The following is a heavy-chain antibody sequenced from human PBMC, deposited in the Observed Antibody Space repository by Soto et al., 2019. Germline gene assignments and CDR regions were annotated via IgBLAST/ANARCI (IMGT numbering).Heavy chain of an antibody. J-gene: IGHJ2*01. V-gene: IGHV3-15*07. Sequence: GEGLEWVGRIKSKTDGGTTDYAAPVKGRFTISRDDSKNTLYLQRNSLKTEDTAVYYCSIVFFQAEDGIRATVPVSACLLKRSSDL. D-gene: IGHD1-26*01. CDR3: SIVFFQAEDGIRATVPVSACLLKRSSDL. CDR2: IKSKTDGGTT.